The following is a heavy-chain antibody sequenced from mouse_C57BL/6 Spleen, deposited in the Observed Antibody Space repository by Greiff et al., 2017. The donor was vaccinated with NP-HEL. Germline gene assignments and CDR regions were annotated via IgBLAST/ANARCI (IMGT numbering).Heavy chain of an antibody. D-gene: IGHD2-3*01. CDR2: INSDGGST. J-gene: IGHJ3*01. CDR1: EYEFPSHD. CDR3: ARRAGYYGRFAY. Sequence: EVKLMESGGGLVQPGESLKLSCESNEYEFPSHDMSWVRKTPEKRLELVAAINSDGGSTYYPDTMERRFIISRDNTKKTLYLQMSSLRSEDTALYYCARRAGYYGRFAYWGQGTLVTVSA. V-gene: IGHV5-2*03.